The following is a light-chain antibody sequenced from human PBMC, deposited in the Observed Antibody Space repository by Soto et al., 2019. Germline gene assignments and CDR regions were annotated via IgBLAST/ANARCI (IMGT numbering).Light chain of an antibody. CDR1: SSNIGTNT. Sequence: QSVLTQPPSASGTPGQRVTISCSGSSSNIGTNTVNWYQHLPGTAPKLLMYSNDQRPSGVPDRFSGSESGTSASLAISGLQSDDEADYYCGSLDDSLKGQVFGGGTKLTVL. V-gene: IGLV1-44*01. CDR2: SND. CDR3: GSLDDSLKGQV. J-gene: IGLJ3*02.